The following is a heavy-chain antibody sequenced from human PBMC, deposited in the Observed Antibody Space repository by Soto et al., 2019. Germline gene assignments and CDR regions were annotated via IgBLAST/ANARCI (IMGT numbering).Heavy chain of an antibody. V-gene: IGHV3-23*01. Sequence: GGSLRLSCAASGFTFSSYAMSWVRQAPGKGLEWVSAISGSGGSTYYADSVKGRFTISRDNSKNTLYLQMNSLRAEDTAVYYCAKDHDYTTEYTSGWSDYGMAVWGQGTTVTVSS. CDR2: ISGSGGST. CDR3: AKDHDYTTEYTSGWSDYGMAV. CDR1: GFTFSSYA. D-gene: IGHD6-19*01. J-gene: IGHJ6*02.